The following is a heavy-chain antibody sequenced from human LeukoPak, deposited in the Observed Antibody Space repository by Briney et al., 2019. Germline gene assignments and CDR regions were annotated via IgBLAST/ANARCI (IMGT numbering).Heavy chain of an antibody. CDR3: AKDQARSWPAAISYYYYGMDV. V-gene: IGHV3-30*18. CDR2: ISFDGSNK. D-gene: IGHD2-2*01. J-gene: IGHJ6*02. CDR1: GFTFSSYG. Sequence: GGSLRLSCAASGFTFSSYGMHWVRRAPGKGLEWVAVISFDGSNKYYADSVKGRFTISRDNSKNTLYLQMNSLRAEDTAVYYCAKDQARSWPAAISYYYYGMDVWGQGTTVTVSS.